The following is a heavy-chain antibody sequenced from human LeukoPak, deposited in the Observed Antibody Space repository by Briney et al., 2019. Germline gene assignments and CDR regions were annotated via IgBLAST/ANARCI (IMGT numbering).Heavy chain of an antibody. Sequence: SETLSLTCAVYGGSFSGYYWSWIRQLPGKGLEWIGEINHSGSTNYNPSLKSRVTISVDTSKNQFSLKLSSVTAADTAVYYCARAPGAFDIWGQGTMVTVSS. CDR3: ARAPGAFDI. J-gene: IGHJ3*02. V-gene: IGHV4-34*01. CDR2: INHSGST. CDR1: GGSFSGYY.